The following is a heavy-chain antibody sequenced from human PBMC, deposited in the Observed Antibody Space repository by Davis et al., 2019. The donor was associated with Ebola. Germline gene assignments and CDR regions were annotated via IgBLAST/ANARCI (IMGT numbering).Heavy chain of an antibody. J-gene: IGHJ5*02. CDR3: ARGVGATTGWFDP. V-gene: IGHV4-34*01. D-gene: IGHD1-26*01. CDR1: GCSFSGYY. CDR2: INHSGST. Sequence: SETLSLTCAVYGCSFSGYYWSWIRHPPGNGLDWIGEINHSGSTNYNPSLKSRVTISVDTSKNQFSLKLSSVTAADTAVYYCARGVGATTGWFDPWGQGTLVTVSS.